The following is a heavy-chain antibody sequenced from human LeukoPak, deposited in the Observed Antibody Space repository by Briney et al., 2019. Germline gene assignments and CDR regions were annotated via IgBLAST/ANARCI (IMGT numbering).Heavy chain of an antibody. CDR1: GYTFTSYA. Sequence: ASVTVSCKASGYTFTSYAMHWVRQAPGQRLEGMGWINAGNGNTKYSQRFQGRVTITRDTSASTAYMELSSLRSEDTAVYYCAISLVRGVIIDYWGQGTLVTVSS. CDR2: INAGNGNT. J-gene: IGHJ4*02. CDR3: AISLVRGVIIDY. V-gene: IGHV1-3*01. D-gene: IGHD3-10*01.